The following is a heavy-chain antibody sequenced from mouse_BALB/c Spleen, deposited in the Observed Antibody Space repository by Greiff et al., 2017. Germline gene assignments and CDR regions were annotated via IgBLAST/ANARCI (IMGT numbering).Heavy chain of an antibody. CDR1: GFTFSDYY. Sequence: EVQVVESGGGLVKPGGSLKLSCAASGFTFSDYYMYWVRQTPEKRLEWVATISDGGSYTYYPDSVKGRFTISRDNAKNNLYLQMSSLKSEDTAMYYCARAYYYGSKDYAMDYWGQGTSVTVSS. CDR3: ARAYYYGSKDYAMDY. V-gene: IGHV5-4*02. CDR2: ISDGGSYT. J-gene: IGHJ4*01. D-gene: IGHD1-1*01.